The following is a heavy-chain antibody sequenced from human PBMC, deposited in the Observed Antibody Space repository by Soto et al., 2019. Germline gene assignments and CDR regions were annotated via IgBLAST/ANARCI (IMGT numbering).Heavy chain of an antibody. CDR3: AKDAVSYNGKWDWFDS. CDR2: IGGGNTDR. J-gene: IGHJ5*01. Sequence: DVQLLESGGGLVQPGGSLTLSCAASRFIFSDYAMNWVRQAPGKGLEWVSSIGGGNTDRYYADSVKGRFIISSDNSTNTMYLQMNSLRDDDTAVYYCAKDAVSYNGKWDWFDSWGQGTLVTVSS. CDR1: RFIFSDYA. V-gene: IGHV3-23*01. D-gene: IGHD1-26*01.